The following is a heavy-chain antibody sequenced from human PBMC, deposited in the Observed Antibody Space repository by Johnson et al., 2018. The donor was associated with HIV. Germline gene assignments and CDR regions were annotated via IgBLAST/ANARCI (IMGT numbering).Heavy chain of an antibody. CDR3: ARDDWWEAKGNDAFDI. Sequence: QEKLVESGGGLVQPGGSLRLSCAASRFTFSDYYMSWIRQTPGKGLEWVAVISYDGSNKYYADSVKGRFTISRDDSKNTLYLQMNSLRAEDTAVYYCARDDWWEAKGNDAFDIWGQGTMGTVSS. J-gene: IGHJ3*02. D-gene: IGHD2-8*02. V-gene: IGHV3-30*03. CDR1: RFTFSDYY. CDR2: ISYDGSNK.